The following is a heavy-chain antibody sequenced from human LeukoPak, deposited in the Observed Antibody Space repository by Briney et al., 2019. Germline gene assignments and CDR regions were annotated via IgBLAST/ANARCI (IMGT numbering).Heavy chain of an antibody. D-gene: IGHD3-9*01. J-gene: IGHJ6*02. CDR3: ARETRRRYFESYYGMDV. CDR1: GYTLTNYG. Sequence: ASVKVSCKASGYTLTNYGVSWVRLAPGQGLEWMGWISGYNGDTNYAQKLQGRVTMTTDTSTSIAYMELRSLRSDDTAVYYCARETRRRYFESYYGMDVWGQGTTVTVSS. V-gene: IGHV1-18*01. CDR2: ISGYNGDT.